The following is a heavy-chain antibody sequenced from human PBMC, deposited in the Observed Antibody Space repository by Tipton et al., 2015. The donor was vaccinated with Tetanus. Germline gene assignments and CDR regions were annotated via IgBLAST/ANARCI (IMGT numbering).Heavy chain of an antibody. CDR1: GYTFTSYG. D-gene: IGHD6-19*01. CDR2: NGGYNGDT. J-gene: IGHJ4*02. V-gene: IGHV1-18*01. CDR3: ARLVKQWLVPEDY. Sequence: QLVQSGAEVKKPGASVKVSCKASGYTFTSYGINWVRQAPGQGLEWMGWNGGYNGDTNYSQKFQGRVTMTTETQANTAYMELRSLRSDDTAVYFCARLVKQWLVPEDYWGQGTLVTVSS.